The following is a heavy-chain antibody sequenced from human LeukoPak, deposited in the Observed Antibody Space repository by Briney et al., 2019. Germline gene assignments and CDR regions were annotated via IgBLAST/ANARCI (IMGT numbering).Heavy chain of an antibody. Sequence: PSETLSLTCTVSGGSISSSSYYWGWIRQPPGKGLEWIGSIYHSGSTYYNPSLKSRVTISVDTSKNQFSLKLSSVTAADTAVYYCARGWRTKYDILRRAGAFDIWGQGTMVTVSS. J-gene: IGHJ3*02. V-gene: IGHV4-39*07. D-gene: IGHD3-9*01. CDR3: ARGWRTKYDILRRAGAFDI. CDR1: GGSISSSSYY. CDR2: IYHSGST.